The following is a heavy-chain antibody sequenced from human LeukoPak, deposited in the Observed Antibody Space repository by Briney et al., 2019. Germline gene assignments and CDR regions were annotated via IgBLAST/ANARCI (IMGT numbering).Heavy chain of an antibody. D-gene: IGHD2-15*01. CDR3: ARTGSIVVNYMDV. CDR2: TIPIFGTA. J-gene: IGHJ6*03. V-gene: IGHV1-69*13. CDR1: GGTFSSYA. Sequence: ASVKVSCKASGGTFSSYAISWVRQAPGQGLEWMGGTIPIFGTANYAQKFQGRVTITADESTSTAYMELSSLRSEDTAVYYCARTGSIVVNYMDVWGKGTTVTVSS.